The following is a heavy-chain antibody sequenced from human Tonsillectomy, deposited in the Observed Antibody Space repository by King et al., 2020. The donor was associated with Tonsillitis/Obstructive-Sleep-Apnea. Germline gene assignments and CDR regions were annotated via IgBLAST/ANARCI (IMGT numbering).Heavy chain of an antibody. Sequence: VQLVESRAEVKKPGASVKVSCKASGYTFTGYYMHWVRQAPGQGLEWMGRINPNSGGTNYAQKFQGRVTMTRDTSISTAYMELSRLRSDDTAVYYCARDLLDIVVVPAAQSGWFDPWGQGTLVTVSS. CDR1: GYTFTGYY. D-gene: IGHD2-2*01. CDR3: ARDLLDIVVVPAAQSGWFDP. CDR2: INPNSGGT. J-gene: IGHJ5*02. V-gene: IGHV1-2*06.